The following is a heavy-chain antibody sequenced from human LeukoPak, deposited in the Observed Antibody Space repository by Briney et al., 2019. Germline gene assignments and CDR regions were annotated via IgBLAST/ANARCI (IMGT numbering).Heavy chain of an antibody. CDR2: IYTSGST. CDR3: ARVAWNYGLDTDY. CDR1: GGSISSGSYY. J-gene: IGHJ4*02. D-gene: IGHD1-7*01. V-gene: IGHV4-61*02. Sequence: PSETLSLTCTVSGGSISSGSYYWSWIRQPAGKGLEWIGRIYTSGSTNYNPSLKSRVTISVDTSKNQFSLKLSSVTAADTAVYYCARVAWNYGLDTDYWGQGTLVTVSS.